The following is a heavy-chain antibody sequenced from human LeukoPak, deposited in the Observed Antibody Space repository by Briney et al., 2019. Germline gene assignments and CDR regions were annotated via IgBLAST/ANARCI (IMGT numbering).Heavy chain of an antibody. CDR1: GYTFTGYY. D-gene: IGHD6-6*01. CDR3: ARRSIAARDDSWFDP. J-gene: IGHJ5*02. V-gene: IGHV1-2*02. CDR2: INPNSGGT. Sequence: GASVKVSCKASGYTFTGYYMHWVRQAPGQGLEWMGWINPNSGGTNYAQKFQGRVTMTRDTSISTAYMELSRLRSDDTAVYYCARRSIAARDDSWFDPWGQGTLVTVSS.